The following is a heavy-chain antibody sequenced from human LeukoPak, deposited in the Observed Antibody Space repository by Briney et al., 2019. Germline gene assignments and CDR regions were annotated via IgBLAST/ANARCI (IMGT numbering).Heavy chain of an antibody. V-gene: IGHV1-8*01. CDR1: GYTFNSYD. CDR3: ARGGGYYDFWSGYWSPKTAYYFDY. J-gene: IGHJ4*02. CDR2: MNPNSGNT. Sequence: GASVKVSCKASGYTFNSYDINWVRQAPGQGLEWMGWMNPNSGNTGYAQKFQGRVTITRNTSISTAYMELSSLRSEDTAVYYCARGGGYYDFWSGYWSPKTAYYFDYWGQGTLVTVSS. D-gene: IGHD3-3*01.